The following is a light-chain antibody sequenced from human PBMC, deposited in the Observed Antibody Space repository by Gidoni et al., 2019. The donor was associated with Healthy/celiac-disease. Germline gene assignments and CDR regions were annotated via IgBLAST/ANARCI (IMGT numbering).Light chain of an antibody. CDR2: AAS. CDR3: PLSYSTPYT. J-gene: IGKJ2*01. CDR1: QSISSY. V-gene: IGKV1-39*01. Sequence: DIQMTQAPSSLSASVGNRVTITCRASQSISSYLNWYQQKPGKAPKLLIYAASSLQSGVPSRFSGSVSGTYFTLPLRRLPPEDFATYYCPLSYSTPYTFGQGTQLEIK.